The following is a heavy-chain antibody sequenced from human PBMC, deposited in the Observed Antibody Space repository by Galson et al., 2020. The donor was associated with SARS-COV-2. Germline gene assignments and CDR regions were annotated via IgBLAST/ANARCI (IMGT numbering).Heavy chain of an antibody. J-gene: IGHJ6*02. CDR1: GGSISSGGYY. Sequence: SETLSLTCTVSGGSISSGGYYWSWIRQHPGKGLEWIGYIYYSGSTYYNPSLKSRVTISVDTSKNQFSLKLSSVTAADTAVYYCARAPTIAAAGTRGVYYYYGMDVWGQGTTVTVSS. CDR2: IYYSGST. V-gene: IGHV4-31*03. D-gene: IGHD6-13*01. CDR3: ARAPTIAAAGTRGVYYYYGMDV.